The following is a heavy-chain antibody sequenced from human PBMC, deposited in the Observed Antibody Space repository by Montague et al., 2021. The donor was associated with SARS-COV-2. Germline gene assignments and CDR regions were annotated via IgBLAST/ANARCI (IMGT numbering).Heavy chain of an antibody. CDR3: AGSNWSSGSYYQLDY. CDR2: IYSGVGT. D-gene: IGHD3-10*01. Sequence: SLRLSCAASGFTFSSYAMSWVRQAPGMGLEWVSVIYSGVGTYYADSVKGRFTISRDNSKNTLYLRMNSLRAEDTAVYYCAGSNWSSGSYYQLDYWAREPWSPSPQ. J-gene: IGHJ4*02. V-gene: IGHV3-53*05. CDR1: GFTFSSYA.